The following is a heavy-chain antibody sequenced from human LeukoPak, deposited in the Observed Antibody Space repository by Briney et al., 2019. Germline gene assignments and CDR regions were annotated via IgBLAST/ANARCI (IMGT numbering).Heavy chain of an antibody. CDR2: INHSGST. CDR1: GGSFSGYY. J-gene: IGHJ4*02. V-gene: IGHV4-34*01. CDR3: ARGLMGATTGPYYFDY. Sequence: SETLSLTCAVYGGSFSGYYWSSIRQPPGKWLEWVGEINHSGSTNYNPSLKSRVTISVDTSKNQFSLKLSSVTAADTAVYYCARGLMGATTGPYYFDYWGQGTLVTVSS. D-gene: IGHD1-26*01.